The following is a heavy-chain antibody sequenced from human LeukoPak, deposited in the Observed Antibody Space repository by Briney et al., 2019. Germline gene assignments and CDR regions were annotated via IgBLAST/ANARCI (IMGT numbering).Heavy chain of an antibody. D-gene: IGHD4-23*01. CDR3: ASPLPVDDGAFDI. Sequence: SETLSLTCTVSGGSISSSSYYWGWIRQPPGKGLEWIGSIYYSGSTYYNPSLKSRVTISVDTSKNQFSLKLSSVTAADTAVYYCASPLPVDDGAFDIWGQGTMVTVSS. CDR1: GGSISSSSYY. V-gene: IGHV4-39*01. J-gene: IGHJ3*02. CDR2: IYYSGST.